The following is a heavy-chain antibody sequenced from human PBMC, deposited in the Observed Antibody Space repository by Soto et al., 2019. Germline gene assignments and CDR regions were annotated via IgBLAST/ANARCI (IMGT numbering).Heavy chain of an antibody. J-gene: IGHJ4*02. D-gene: IGHD5-12*01. Sequence: KTSETLSLTCAVSGGSISNSNWWSWVRQPPGKGLEWIGNIYHSGSTNYNPSLKSRVTISIDTSKNQFSLKLSSVTAADTAVYYCAREMATISPDYFDYWGQGTLVTVSS. CDR1: GGSISNSNW. CDR3: AREMATISPDYFDY. V-gene: IGHV4-4*02. CDR2: IYHSGST.